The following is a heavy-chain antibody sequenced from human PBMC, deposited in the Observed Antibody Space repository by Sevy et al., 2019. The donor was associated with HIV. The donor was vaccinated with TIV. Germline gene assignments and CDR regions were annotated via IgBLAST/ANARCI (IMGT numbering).Heavy chain of an antibody. J-gene: IGHJ4*02. CDR2: IKQDGSEK. V-gene: IGHV3-7*01. CDR3: ASIYSSSWTRFDY. CDR1: GFIFSSYW. D-gene: IGHD6-13*01. Sequence: GESLKISCVASGFIFSSYWMSWVRQAPGKGLEWVANIKQDGSEKDYVASVKGRFTISRDNAKNSLYLQMNSLRAEDTAVYYCASIYSSSWTRFDYWGQGTLVTVSS.